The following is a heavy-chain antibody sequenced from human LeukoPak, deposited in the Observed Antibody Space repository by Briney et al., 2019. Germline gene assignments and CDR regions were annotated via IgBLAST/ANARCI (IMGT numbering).Heavy chain of an antibody. Sequence: SETLSLTCTVSGNSISTYYWSWIRQPPGKGLEWIGYIYYSGSTNYNPSLKSRVTISVDTSKNQFSLKLSSVTAADTAVYYCARRDSSGYSIDYWGQGTLVTVSS. CDR2: IYYSGST. J-gene: IGHJ4*02. CDR1: GNSISTYY. CDR3: ARRDSSGYSIDY. V-gene: IGHV4-59*01. D-gene: IGHD3-22*01.